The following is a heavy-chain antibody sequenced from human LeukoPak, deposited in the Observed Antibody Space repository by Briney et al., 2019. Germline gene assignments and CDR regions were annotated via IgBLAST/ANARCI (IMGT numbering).Heavy chain of an antibody. CDR3: ARAGDYYYYMDV. J-gene: IGHJ6*03. CDR2: INWNGGST. Sequence: GGSLRLSCAASGFTFDDYGMTWVRQAPGKGLEWVSGINWNGGSTGYADSVKGRFTISRDNAKNSLYLHMNSLRAEDTALYYCARAGDYYYYMDVWGKGTTVTVSS. V-gene: IGHV3-20*04. D-gene: IGHD3-10*01. CDR1: GFTFDDYG.